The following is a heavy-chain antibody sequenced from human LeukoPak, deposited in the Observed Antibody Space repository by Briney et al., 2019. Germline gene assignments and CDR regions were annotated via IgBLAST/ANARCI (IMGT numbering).Heavy chain of an antibody. CDR2: ISGSGGST. CDR3: AKLGAAAGTNWFDP. D-gene: IGHD6-13*01. Sequence: GGSLRLSCAASGFTVSSNYMSWVRQAPGKGLEWVSAISGSGGSTYYADSVKGRFTISRDNSKNTLYLQMNSLRAEDTAVYYCAKLGAAAGTNWFDPWGQGTLVTVSS. CDR1: GFTVSSNY. J-gene: IGHJ5*02. V-gene: IGHV3-23*01.